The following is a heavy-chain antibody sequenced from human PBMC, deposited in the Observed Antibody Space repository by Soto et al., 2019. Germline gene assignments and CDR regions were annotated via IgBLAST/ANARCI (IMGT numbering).Heavy chain of an antibody. CDR3: ARDSSSGGSRGGLWFDY. CDR2: IYTSGST. J-gene: IGHJ4*02. Sequence: SETLSLTCTVSGGSISSYYWSWIRQPAGKGLEWIGRIYTSGSTNYNPSLKSRVTMSVDTSKNQFSLKLSSVTAADTAVYYCARDSSSGGSRGGLWFDYWGQGTLVTVSS. D-gene: IGHD2-15*01. CDR1: GGSISSYY. V-gene: IGHV4-4*07.